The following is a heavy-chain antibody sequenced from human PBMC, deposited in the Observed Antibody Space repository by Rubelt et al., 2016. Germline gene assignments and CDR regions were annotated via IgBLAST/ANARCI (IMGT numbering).Heavy chain of an antibody. D-gene: IGHD1-26*01. V-gene: IGHV4-59*08. Sequence: QPPWKGLAWIGYFYYSGSTNYSPSLKCPVTMSVDTSKNHFYLKLSSVTAADTAVYFCARQGYSGRYYYMDVWGKGTTVTVSS. J-gene: IGHJ6*03. CDR3: ARQGYSGRYYYMDV. CDR2: FYYSGST.